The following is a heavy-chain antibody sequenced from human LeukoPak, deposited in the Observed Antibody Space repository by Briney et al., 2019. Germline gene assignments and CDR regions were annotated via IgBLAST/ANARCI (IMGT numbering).Heavy chain of an antibody. CDR3: AKDSMIVVVKGGAFDI. CDR1: GFTFSSYA. Sequence: PGGSLRLSCTASGFTFSSYAMSWVRQAPGKGLEWVSAISGSGGSTYYADSVKGRFTISRDNSKNTLYLQMNSLRAEDTAVYYCAKDSMIVVVKGGAFDIWGQGTMVTVSS. J-gene: IGHJ3*02. V-gene: IGHV3-23*01. D-gene: IGHD3-22*01. CDR2: ISGSGGST.